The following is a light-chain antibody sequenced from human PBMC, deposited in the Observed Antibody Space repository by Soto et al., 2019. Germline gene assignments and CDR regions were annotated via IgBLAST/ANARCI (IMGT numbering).Light chain of an antibody. CDR1: QTIIIN. CDR2: ATS. Sequence: DIQMTKCPSSLSASVGDRVTITCRASQTIIINLNWYQQKPGRAPELLIYATSSLQSGVPSRFSGSGSGTDFTLTISSLQPEDFATYFSQQRHTARTFGQGNKVDIK. V-gene: IGKV1-39*01. J-gene: IGKJ1*01. CDR3: QQRHTART.